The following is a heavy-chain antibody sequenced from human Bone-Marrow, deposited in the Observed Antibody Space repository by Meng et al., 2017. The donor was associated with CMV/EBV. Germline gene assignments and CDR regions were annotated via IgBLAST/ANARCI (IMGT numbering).Heavy chain of an antibody. V-gene: IGHV1-69*05. D-gene: IGHD5-12*01. CDR1: GGTFSSYA. J-gene: IGHJ4*02. CDR3: ASSSRGTIRWLFDY. Sequence: SVKVSCKASGGTFSSYAISWVRQAPGQGLEWMGGIIPIFGTANYAQKFQGRVTITTDESTSTAYMELSSLRSEDTAVYYFASSSRGTIRWLFDYWGQGTLVTVSS. CDR2: IIPIFGTA.